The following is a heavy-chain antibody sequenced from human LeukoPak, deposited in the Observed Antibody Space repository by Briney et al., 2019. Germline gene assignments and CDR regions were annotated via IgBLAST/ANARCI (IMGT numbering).Heavy chain of an antibody. V-gene: IGHV4-39*01. D-gene: IGHD5-18*01. Sequence: PSETQSLTRTVSGGSISSSSAYWGWIRQPPGKGLEWIGSIYYSKNTYYNPSLKSRVTISADTSKNQFSLTLGSVSATDTAVYYCVSPRGFSYGYFDYWGQGTLVTVSS. CDR1: GGSISSSSAY. CDR2: IYYSKNT. CDR3: VSPRGFSYGYFDY. J-gene: IGHJ4*02.